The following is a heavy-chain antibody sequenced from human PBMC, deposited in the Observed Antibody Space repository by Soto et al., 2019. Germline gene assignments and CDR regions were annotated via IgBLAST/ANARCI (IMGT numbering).Heavy chain of an antibody. D-gene: IGHD5-18*01. Sequence: PGGSLRLSCAASGFTFSSYAMSWVRQAPGKGLEWVSAISGSGGSTYYADSVKGRFTISRDNAKNSLYLQMNSLRAEDTAVYYCARDYSSYGPFDYWGQGTLVTVSS. V-gene: IGHV3-23*01. CDR3: ARDYSSYGPFDY. CDR1: GFTFSSYA. J-gene: IGHJ4*02. CDR2: ISGSGGST.